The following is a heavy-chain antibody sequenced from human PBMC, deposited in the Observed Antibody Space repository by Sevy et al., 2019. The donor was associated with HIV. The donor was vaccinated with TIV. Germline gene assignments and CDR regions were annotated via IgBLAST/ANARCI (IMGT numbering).Heavy chain of an antibody. D-gene: IGHD3-10*01. CDR3: AKVYGSGSYNDY. CDR2: ISGSGGST. V-gene: IGHV3-23*01. CDR1: GFTFSSYA. J-gene: IGHJ4*02. Sequence: GGSLRLSCAASGFTFSSYAMSWVRQAPGKGLEWVSAISGSGGSTYYTDSVKGRFTISRDNSKNTLYLQMNSLRAEDTAVYYCAKVYGSGSYNDYWGQGTLVTVSS.